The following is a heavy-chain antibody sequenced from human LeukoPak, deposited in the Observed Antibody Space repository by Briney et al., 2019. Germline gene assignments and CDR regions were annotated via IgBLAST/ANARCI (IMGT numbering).Heavy chain of an antibody. V-gene: IGHV3-23*01. Sequence: PGGSLRLSCVVSGFTFSSYAMSWVRQAPGKGLEWVSAISGSGDSTYYADSVKGRFTISRDNSKNTLYLQMNSLRAEDTAVYYCAKEHYYDSSGLDYWGQGTLVTVSS. J-gene: IGHJ4*02. D-gene: IGHD3-22*01. CDR1: GFTFSSYA. CDR3: AKEHYYDSSGLDY. CDR2: ISGSGDST.